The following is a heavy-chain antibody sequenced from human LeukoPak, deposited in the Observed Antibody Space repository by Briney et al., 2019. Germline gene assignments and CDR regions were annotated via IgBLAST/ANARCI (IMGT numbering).Heavy chain of an antibody. J-gene: IGHJ6*04. CDR3: ARGSSLVAGFYYGMDV. CDR1: GFTFSSYS. V-gene: IGHV3-21*01. CDR2: ISSSSSYI. D-gene: IGHD6-19*01. Sequence: GGSLRLSCAASGFTFSSYSMNWVRQAPGKGLEWVSSISSSSSYIYYADSVKGRFTISRDNAKNPLYLQMNSLRAEDTAVYYCARGSSLVAGFYYGMDVWGKGTTVTVSS.